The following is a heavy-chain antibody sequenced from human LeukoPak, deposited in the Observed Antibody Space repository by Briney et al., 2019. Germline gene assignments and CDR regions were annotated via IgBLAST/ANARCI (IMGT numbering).Heavy chain of an antibody. Sequence: SETLSLTCAVSGGSISSSNWWSWVRQPPGQGLEWIGEIYHSGSTYYNPSLKSRVTISVDTSKNQFSLKLSSVTAADTAVYYCARGRVVTASLGYWGQGTLVTVSS. CDR1: GGSISSSNW. V-gene: IGHV4-4*02. D-gene: IGHD2-21*02. CDR2: IYHSGST. J-gene: IGHJ4*02. CDR3: ARGRVVTASLGY.